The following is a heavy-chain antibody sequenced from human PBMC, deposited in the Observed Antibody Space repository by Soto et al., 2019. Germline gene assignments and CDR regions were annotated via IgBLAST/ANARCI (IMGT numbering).Heavy chain of an antibody. CDR1: GFPFNNYA. J-gene: IGHJ2*01. CDR3: AKEGGDFYRHFDL. V-gene: IGHV3-23*01. CDR2: IRGSGEST. D-gene: IGHD2-21*02. Sequence: EVQLLESGGGLVQPGGSLRLSCAASGFPFNNYAMDWVRQAPGKGLEWVSTIRGSGESTYYTDSVKGRFTISRDNSKNTLDLQMNSLRVEDTAVYYCAKEGGDFYRHFDLWGRGALVTVSS.